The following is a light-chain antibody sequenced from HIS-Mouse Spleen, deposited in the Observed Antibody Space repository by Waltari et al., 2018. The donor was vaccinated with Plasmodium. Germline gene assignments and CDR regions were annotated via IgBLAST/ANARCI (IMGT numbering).Light chain of an antibody. Sequence: DIQLTQSPSFLSASVGDRVTITCRAIQGISSYLAWYQQKPGKDPKLLNYAASTLQSGGSSRFSGSGSGTEFTLTISSLQPEDFSTYYCQQLNSYPDTVGQGTKLEIK. CDR2: AAS. J-gene: IGKJ2*01. V-gene: IGKV1-9*01. CDR3: QQLNSYPDT. CDR1: QGISSY.